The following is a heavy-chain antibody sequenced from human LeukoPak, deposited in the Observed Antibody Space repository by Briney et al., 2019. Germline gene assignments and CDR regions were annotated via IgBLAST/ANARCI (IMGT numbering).Heavy chain of an antibody. J-gene: IGHJ4*02. CDR1: GGSISSGSYY. CDR3: ARGGELYCSSTSCSLDY. CDR2: IYTSGST. D-gene: IGHD2-2*01. V-gene: IGHV4-61*02. Sequence: SETLSLTCTVSGGSISSGSYYWSWIRQPAGKGLEWIGRIYTSGSTNYNPSLKSRVTISVDTSKNQFSLKLSSVTAADTAVYYCARGGELYCSSTSCSLDYWGQATLVSVSS.